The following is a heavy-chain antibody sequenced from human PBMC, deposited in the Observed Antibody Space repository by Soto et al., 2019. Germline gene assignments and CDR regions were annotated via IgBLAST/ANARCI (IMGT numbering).Heavy chain of an antibody. CDR3: AKESGYYYGPSDY. Sequence: QVQLVQSGSEVKKPGASVKVSCKASGYTFTKYPMHWVRQAPGQRLEWMGWINSANGDTKYSQKFQGRVTITRGTSASTAYMELSSLRSEDTALYYCAKESGYYYGPSDYWGQGTLVTVSS. CDR2: INSANGDT. V-gene: IGHV1-3*01. J-gene: IGHJ4*02. CDR1: GYTFTKYP. D-gene: IGHD3-10*01.